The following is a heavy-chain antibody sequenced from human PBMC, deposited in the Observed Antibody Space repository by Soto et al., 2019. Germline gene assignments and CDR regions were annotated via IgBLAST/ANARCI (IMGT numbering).Heavy chain of an antibody. CDR2: INHSGST. CDR3: ARARADFYGSDNSYKGGFYYFDH. D-gene: IGHD3-10*01. J-gene: IGHJ4*02. CDR1: GASPSVNN. Sequence: SEPLSLTSAVYGASPSVNNWTWLRQPPGMGLEWIGNINHSGSTIYNPSLKSRVTISVGTSNNQFFLELSSVTAADTAVYYCARARADFYGSDNSYKGGFYYFDHWGQG. V-gene: IGHV4-34*01.